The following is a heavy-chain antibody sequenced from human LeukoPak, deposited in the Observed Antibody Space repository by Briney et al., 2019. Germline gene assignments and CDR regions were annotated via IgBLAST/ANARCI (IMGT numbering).Heavy chain of an antibody. V-gene: IGHV3-23*01. J-gene: IGHJ3*01. CDR2: VNGRGAST. D-gene: IGHD3-9*01. CDR3: AKDIRYEDHAYDL. CDR1: GFSFSSYA. Sequence: PGGSLRLSCAASGFSFSSYAMSWVRQTPGKGLDGVSSVNGRGASTFYADSVKVRFTISRDNFSNMLFLQMNSLRAADTAIYYCAKDIRYEDHAYDLWGQGTMVTVSS.